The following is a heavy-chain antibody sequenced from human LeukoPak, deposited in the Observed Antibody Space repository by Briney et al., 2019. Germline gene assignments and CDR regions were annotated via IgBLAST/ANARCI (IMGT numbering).Heavy chain of an antibody. CDR1: GYTFTSYG. D-gene: IGHD6-13*01. Sequence: ASVKVSCKASGYTFTSYGISWVRQARGQGLEWMGWISAYNGNTNYAQKLQGRVTMTTDTSTSTAYMELRSLRSDDTAVYYCARDTEGGAAADLFDYWGQGTLVTVSS. CDR2: ISAYNGNT. J-gene: IGHJ4*02. CDR3: ARDTEGGAAADLFDY. V-gene: IGHV1-18*01.